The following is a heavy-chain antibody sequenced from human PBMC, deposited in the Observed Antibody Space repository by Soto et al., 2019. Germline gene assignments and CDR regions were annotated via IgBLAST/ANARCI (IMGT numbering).Heavy chain of an antibody. Sequence: KSSETLSLTCAVYGGSFSGYYWSWIRQPPGKGLEWIGEINHSGSTNYNPSLKSRVTISVDTSKNQFSLKLSSVTAADTAVYYCERGWTGSRYGPYYFDYWGQGTLVTVSS. CDR3: ERGWTGSRYGPYYFDY. CDR2: INHSGST. J-gene: IGHJ4*02. D-gene: IGHD5-18*01. V-gene: IGHV4-34*01. CDR1: GGSFSGYY.